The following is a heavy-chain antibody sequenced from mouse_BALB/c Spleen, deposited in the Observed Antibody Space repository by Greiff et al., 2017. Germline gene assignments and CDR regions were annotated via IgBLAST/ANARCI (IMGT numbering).Heavy chain of an antibody. J-gene: IGHJ4*01. D-gene: IGHD2-4*01. V-gene: IGHV2-2*02. CDR3: ARNYDYDGPYYAMDY. CDR2: IWSGGST. CDR1: GFSLTSYG. Sequence: QVQLKESGPGLVQPSQSLSITCTVSGFSLTSYGVHWVRQSPGKGLEWLGVIWSGGSTDYNAAFISRLSISKDNSKSQVFFKMNSLQANDTAIYYCARNYDYDGPYYAMDYWGQGTSVTVSS.